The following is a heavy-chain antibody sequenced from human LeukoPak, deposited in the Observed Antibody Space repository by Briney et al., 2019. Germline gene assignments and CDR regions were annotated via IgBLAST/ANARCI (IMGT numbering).Heavy chain of an antibody. V-gene: IGHV3-53*04. CDR3: ARSSSSPNFDY. J-gene: IGHJ4*02. D-gene: IGHD6-6*01. CDR2: IYSGGST. CDR1: GFTVSSNY. Sequence: GGSPRLSCAASGFTVSSNYMSWVRQAPGKGLEWVSVIYSGGSTYYADSVKGRFTISRHNSKNTVYLQMNSLRAEDTAVYYCARSSSSPNFDYWGQGTLVTVSS.